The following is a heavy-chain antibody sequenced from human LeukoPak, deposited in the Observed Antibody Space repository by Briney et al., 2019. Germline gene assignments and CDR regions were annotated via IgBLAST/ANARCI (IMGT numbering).Heavy chain of an antibody. CDR2: ISYDGSNK. J-gene: IGHJ4*02. V-gene: IGHV3-30-3*01. Sequence: GGSLRLSCAASGFTFSSYAMHWVRQAPGKGLEWVAVISYDGSNKYYADSVKGRFTISRDNSKNTLYLQMNGLRAEDTAVYYCARDPGAATAISYYFDYWGQGTLVTVSS. D-gene: IGHD2-2*02. CDR3: ARDPGAATAISYYFDY. CDR1: GFTFSSYA.